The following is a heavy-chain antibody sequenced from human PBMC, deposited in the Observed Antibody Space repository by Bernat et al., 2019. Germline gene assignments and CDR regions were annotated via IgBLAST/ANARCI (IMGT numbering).Heavy chain of an antibody. V-gene: IGHV1-69*08. CDR3: AREGSCPNWFDP. Sequence: QVQLVQSGAEVKKPGSSVKVSCKASGGTFSSYTISWVRQAPGQGLEWMGRIIPILGIANYAQKFQGRVTITADKSTSTAYMELSSLRSEDTAVYYCAREGSCPNWFDPWGQGTLVTVSS. D-gene: IGHD3-10*01. J-gene: IGHJ5*02. CDR2: IIPILGIA. CDR1: GGTFSSYT.